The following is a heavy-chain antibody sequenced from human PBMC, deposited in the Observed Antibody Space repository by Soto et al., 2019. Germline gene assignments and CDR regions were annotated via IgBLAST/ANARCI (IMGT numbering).Heavy chain of an antibody. V-gene: IGHV1-69*01. CDR1: GGTFSSYA. CDR3: ARDRASILWRGDAGGFDY. D-gene: IGHD2-21*01. CDR2: IIPIFGTA. Sequence: QVQLVQSGAEVKKPGSSVKVSCKASGGTFSSYAISWVRQAPGQGLEWMGGIIPIFGTANYAQKFQGRVTITADESTSTAYMELSSLRSEDTAVYYCARDRASILWRGDAGGFDYWGQGTLVTVSS. J-gene: IGHJ4*02.